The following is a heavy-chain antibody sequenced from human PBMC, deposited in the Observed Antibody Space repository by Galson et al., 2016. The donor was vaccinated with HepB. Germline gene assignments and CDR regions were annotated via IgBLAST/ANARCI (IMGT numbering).Heavy chain of an antibody. D-gene: IGHD3-10*01. V-gene: IGHV3-30*04. CDR1: GFLFSTYA. CDR2: SSYDGSKT. Sequence: SLRLSCAGSGFLFSTYAMHWVRQAPGKGLEWVAFSSYDGSKTYYAESVKGRFTISRDNSKNMMYLQMNSLSGDETAVYHCARVGDGWLGESVNYWGQGTLVSVSS. CDR3: ARVGDGWLGESVNY. J-gene: IGHJ4*02.